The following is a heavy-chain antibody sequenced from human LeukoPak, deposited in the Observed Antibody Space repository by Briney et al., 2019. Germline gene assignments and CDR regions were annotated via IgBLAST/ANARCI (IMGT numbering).Heavy chain of an antibody. D-gene: IGHD3-9*01. CDR1: GGSVSFFY. CDR2: LYYSGNT. CDR3: ALGVLTGYFYYFHY. J-gene: IGHJ4*02. Sequence: PSETLSLTCTVSGGSVSFFYWSWIRQPPGKGLEWIGYLYYSGNTNYNPSLKSRVTISVDTSKNHLSLNLRSVTAADTAVYYCALGVLTGYFYYFHYWGQGTLVTVSS. V-gene: IGHV4-59*02.